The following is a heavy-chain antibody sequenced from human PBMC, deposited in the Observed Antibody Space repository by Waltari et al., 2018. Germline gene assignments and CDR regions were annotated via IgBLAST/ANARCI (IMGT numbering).Heavy chain of an antibody. CDR1: GYSISSGYY. Sequence: QVQLQESGPGLVKPSETLSLTCAVSGYSISSGYYWGWIRQPPGKGLEWIGSIYHSGSTCSNPSLKSRVTISVDTSKNQFSLKLSSVTAADTAVYYCARGDSSSWYFRLYWFDPWGQGTLVTVSS. J-gene: IGHJ5*02. CDR3: ARGDSSSWYFRLYWFDP. D-gene: IGHD6-13*01. CDR2: IYHSGST. V-gene: IGHV4-38-2*01.